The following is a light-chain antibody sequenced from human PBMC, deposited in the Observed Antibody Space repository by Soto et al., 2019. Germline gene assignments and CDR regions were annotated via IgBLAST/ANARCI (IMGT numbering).Light chain of an antibody. V-gene: IGKV3-15*01. CDR3: HQYKNRPWT. Sequence: EIVMTQSPASLSVSPGERVTLSCTASQSVSSYLAWYQQIPGQAPRLLIHGASTGAIGVPDRFSGSGSGTEFTLTISTLQSEDSAVYYCHQYKNRPWTFGQGTKVEI. CDR1: QSVSSY. CDR2: GAS. J-gene: IGKJ1*01.